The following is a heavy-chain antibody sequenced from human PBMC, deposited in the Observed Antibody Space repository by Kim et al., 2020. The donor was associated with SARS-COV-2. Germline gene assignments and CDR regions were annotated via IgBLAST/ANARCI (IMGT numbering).Heavy chain of an antibody. D-gene: IGHD3-3*01. CDR1: GFTFSSYA. J-gene: IGHJ4*02. V-gene: IGHV3-30*04. CDR3: ARETSWRVTVFGVVTLGYCLDY. CDR2: ISYDGSNK. Sequence: GGSLRLSCAASGFTFSSYAMHWVRQAPGKGLEWVAVISYDGSNKYYVDSVKGRFTISRDNSKNTLYLQMNSLRAEDTAVYYCARETSWRVTVFGVVTLGYCLDYWGQGPLVTVSS.